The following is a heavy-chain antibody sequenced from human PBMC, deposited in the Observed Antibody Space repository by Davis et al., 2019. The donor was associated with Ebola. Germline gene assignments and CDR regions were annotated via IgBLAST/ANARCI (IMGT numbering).Heavy chain of an antibody. J-gene: IGHJ4*02. CDR2: TWYDGSNK. V-gene: IGHV3-33*01. Sequence: GGSLRLSCAASGFTFSSYGMHWVRQSPGKGLEWVAVTWYDGSNKYYADSVKGRFTISRDNSTTTLYLQMNSLGAEDTAVYYCARDIPTYDILTGYFDYWGQGTLVTVSS. CDR3: ARDIPTYDILTGYFDY. CDR1: GFTFSSYG. D-gene: IGHD3-9*01.